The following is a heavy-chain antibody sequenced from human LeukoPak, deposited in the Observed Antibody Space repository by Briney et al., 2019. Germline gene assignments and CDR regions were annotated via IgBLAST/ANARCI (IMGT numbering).Heavy chain of an antibody. V-gene: IGHV3-30*18. CDR2: ISYDGRNK. CDR3: AKGPLRGTAAAIDY. J-gene: IGHJ4*02. CDR1: EFTFNNYG. D-gene: IGHD2-2*01. Sequence: PGGSLRLSCAASEFTFNNYGMHWVRQAPGKGLEWVAVISYDGRNKHYPDSVKGRFTISRDISTDTLWLQMDSLRTEDTAVYYCAKGPLRGTAAAIDYWGQGTLVTVSS.